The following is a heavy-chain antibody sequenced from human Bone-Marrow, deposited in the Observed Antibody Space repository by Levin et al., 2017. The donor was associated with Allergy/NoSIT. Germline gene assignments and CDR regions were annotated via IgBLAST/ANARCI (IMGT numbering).Heavy chain of an antibody. CDR1: GFTFDDYA. Sequence: QSGGSLRLSCAASGFTFDDYAMHWVRQAPGKGLEWVSAVSWNRRNIDYADSVKGRFIISRDNAKNSLYLQMNSLRAEDTALYYCAKGGEAVAGTLDSWGQGTLVTVSS. J-gene: IGHJ5*02. CDR3: AKGGEAVAGTLDS. CDR2: VSWNRRNI. D-gene: IGHD6-19*01. V-gene: IGHV3-9*01.